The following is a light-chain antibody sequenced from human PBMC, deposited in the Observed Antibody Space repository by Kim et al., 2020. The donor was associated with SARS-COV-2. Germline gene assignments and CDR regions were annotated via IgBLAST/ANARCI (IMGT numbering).Light chain of an antibody. J-gene: IGKJ4*02. Sequence: AIQLTQSPSSLSASVGDRVTLSCRASHGINSALAWYQQKPGSPPKLLIFDASNLESGVSSRFSGSGSGTHFTLTISSLQPEDFATYYCQQVDTYPLTFGGGTKVDIK. CDR2: DAS. V-gene: IGKV1-13*02. CDR1: HGINSA. CDR3: QQVDTYPLT.